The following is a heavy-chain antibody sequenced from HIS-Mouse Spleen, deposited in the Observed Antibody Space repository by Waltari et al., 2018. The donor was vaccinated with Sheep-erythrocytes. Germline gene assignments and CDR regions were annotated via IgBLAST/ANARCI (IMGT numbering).Heavy chain of an antibody. CDR1: GGSISSSSYY. V-gene: IGHV4-39*01. CDR3: ARHKDTAMVHFDY. J-gene: IGHJ4*02. Sequence: QLQLQESGPGLVKPSETLSLTCTVSGGSISSSSYYWGWIRQPPGKGLEWIGSIYYSGSTHYNPSLKSRVTISVNTSKNQFSLKLSSVTAADTAVYYCARHKDTAMVHFDYWGQGTLVTVSS. D-gene: IGHD5-18*01. CDR2: IYYSGST.